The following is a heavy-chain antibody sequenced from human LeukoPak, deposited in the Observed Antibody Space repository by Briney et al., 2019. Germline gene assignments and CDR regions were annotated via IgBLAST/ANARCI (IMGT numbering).Heavy chain of an antibody. CDR1: GGSISSSSYY. CDR3: ARRVDSSGWYVSWLPRLPEAHYFDY. CDR2: IYYSGST. V-gene: IGHV4-39*01. J-gene: IGHJ4*02. Sequence: SETLSLTCTVSGGSISSSSYYWGWIRQPPGKGLEWIGSIYYSGSTYYNPSLKSRVTISVDTSKNQFSLKLSSVTAADTAVYYCARRVDSSGWYVSWLPRLPEAHYFDYWGQGTLVTVSS. D-gene: IGHD6-19*01.